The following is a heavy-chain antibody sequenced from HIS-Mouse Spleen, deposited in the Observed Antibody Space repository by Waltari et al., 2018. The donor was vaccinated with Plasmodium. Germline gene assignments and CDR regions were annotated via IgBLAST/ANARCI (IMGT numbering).Heavy chain of an antibody. Sequence: QVQLQQWGAGRLKPPETLSLTWVVDGGSFSGYAWSWLRQPPGKGLEWSGEINHMGRTNYNPSLKSRVTISVDTSKNQFSLKLSSVTAADTAVYYCARAPIRDAFDIWGQGTMVTVSS. CDR3: ARAPIRDAFDI. D-gene: IGHD3-9*01. CDR2: INHMGRT. V-gene: IGHV4-34*01. J-gene: IGHJ3*02. CDR1: GGSFSGYA.